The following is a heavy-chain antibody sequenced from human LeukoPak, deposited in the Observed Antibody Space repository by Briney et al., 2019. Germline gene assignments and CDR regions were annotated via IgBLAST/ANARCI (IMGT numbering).Heavy chain of an antibody. CDR2: INAGGSAT. Sequence: PGGSLRLSCAASGFAFSTYAMGWVRQAPGKGLDWVSAINAGGSATYYADSVKGRFTISRDNSKNTLYLQMNSLRAEDTAVYYCAKGRGLGDLVVVTATDYWGQGTLVTVSS. CDR3: AKGRGLGDLVVVTATDY. CDR1: GFAFSTYA. J-gene: IGHJ4*02. D-gene: IGHD2-21*02. V-gene: IGHV3-23*01.